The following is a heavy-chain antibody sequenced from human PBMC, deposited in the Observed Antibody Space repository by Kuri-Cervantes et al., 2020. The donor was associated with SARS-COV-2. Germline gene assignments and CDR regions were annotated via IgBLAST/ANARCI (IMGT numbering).Heavy chain of an antibody. Sequence: SETLSLTCAVYGGSFSGYYWSWIRQPPGKGLEWIGEINHSGSTNYNPSLKSRVTISVDTSKNQFSLKLTSVTAADTAVYYCASAPRYFVVVPAGGNWFDPWGQGTLVTVSS. CDR2: INHSGST. D-gene: IGHD2-2*01. CDR3: ASAPRYFVVVPAGGNWFDP. J-gene: IGHJ5*02. V-gene: IGHV4-34*01. CDR1: GGSFSGYY.